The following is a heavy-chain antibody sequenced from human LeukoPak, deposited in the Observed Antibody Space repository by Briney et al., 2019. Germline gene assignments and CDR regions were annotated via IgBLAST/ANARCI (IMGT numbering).Heavy chain of an antibody. CDR3: AKESTVTPGNVNWFDT. Sequence: ASVKVSCKASGYTFSSYAMSWVRQAPGKGLEWVSTISGSGGNTYYADSVKGRFTISRDNSKNTLYLQMNRLRAEDTAVYYCAKESTVTPGNVNWFDTWGQGTLVTVSS. CDR2: ISGSGGNT. CDR1: GYTFSSYA. V-gene: IGHV3-23*01. D-gene: IGHD4-17*01. J-gene: IGHJ5*02.